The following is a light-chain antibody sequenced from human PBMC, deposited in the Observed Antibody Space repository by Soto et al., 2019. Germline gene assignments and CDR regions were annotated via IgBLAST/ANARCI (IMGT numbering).Light chain of an antibody. CDR1: QSVPSNY. CDR2: GAS. J-gene: IGKJ5*01. Sequence: ENVLTQSPGTLSLSPGERATLSCRASQSVPSNYLAWYQHKPGQAPRLLIYGASSRATGIPGRFSGSGSGTDFTLTISRLEPEDFAVYYCQQCRSSPITVGQGTRLEIK. CDR3: QQCRSSPIT. V-gene: IGKV3-20*01.